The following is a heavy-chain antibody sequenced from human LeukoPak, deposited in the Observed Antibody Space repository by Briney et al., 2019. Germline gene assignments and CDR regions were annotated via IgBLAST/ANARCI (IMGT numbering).Heavy chain of an antibody. J-gene: IGHJ6*03. CDR1: GGTFSSYA. Sequence: SVKVSCKASGGTFSSYAISWLRQAPGQGLEWMGGIIPIIGTANYAQKFQGRVTITADESTSTAYMELSSLRSEDTAVYYCASGELVVPAAIRSDYCYYYYMDVWGKGTTVTVSS. CDR3: ASGELVVPAAIRSDYCYYYYMDV. D-gene: IGHD2-2*02. V-gene: IGHV1-69*13. CDR2: IIPIIGTA.